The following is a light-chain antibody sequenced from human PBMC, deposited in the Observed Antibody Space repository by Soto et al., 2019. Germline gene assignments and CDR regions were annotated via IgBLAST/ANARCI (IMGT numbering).Light chain of an antibody. J-gene: IGLJ1*01. CDR1: SSDVGGYNY. V-gene: IGLV2-14*01. CDR3: SSYTSSSTYV. CDR2: DVS. Sequence: QPARTHPASGSGSPGQSLPISCTGTSSDVGGYNYVSWYQQHPGKAPKLMIYDVSNRPSGVSNRFSGSKSGNTASLTISGLQAEDEADYYCSSYTSSSTYVFGTGTKVTVL.